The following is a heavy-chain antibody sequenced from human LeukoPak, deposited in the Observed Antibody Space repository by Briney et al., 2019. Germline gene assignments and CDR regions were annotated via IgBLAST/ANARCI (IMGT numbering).Heavy chain of an antibody. CDR3: AKGSGWYVDDY. CDR1: GFTFSDYG. CDR2: IQYDGSNA. D-gene: IGHD6-19*01. J-gene: IGHJ4*02. Sequence: GGSLRLSCAASGFTFSDYGMYWVRQAPGKGLEWVSFIQYDGSNAYYADSVQGRFTFSRDNSKNMLYLQLNSLRPEDTAVYYCAKGSGWYVDDYWGQGTLVTVSS. V-gene: IGHV3-30*02.